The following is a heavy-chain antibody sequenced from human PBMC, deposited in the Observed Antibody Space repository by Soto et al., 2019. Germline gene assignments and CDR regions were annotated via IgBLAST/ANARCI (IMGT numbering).Heavy chain of an antibody. CDR1: GYTFTSYA. V-gene: IGHV1-3*01. CDR3: FSGATIYPGNDY. D-gene: IGHD2-2*02. J-gene: IGHJ4*02. Sequence: ASVKVSCKASGYTFTSYAIHWVRQAPGQRLEWMGWINAGNGNTKSSERFQGRFTISRDNSKSTLYLQMSSLRAEDTAVYYCFSGATIYPGNDYWGQGTLVTVSS. CDR2: INAGNGNT.